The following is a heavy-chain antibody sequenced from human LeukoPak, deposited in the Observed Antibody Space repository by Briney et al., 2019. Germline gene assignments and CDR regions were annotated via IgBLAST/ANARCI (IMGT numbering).Heavy chain of an antibody. CDR3: ARDRAFYYDTNDYFSPLQY. D-gene: IGHD3-22*01. CDR1: GFTFSSYW. J-gene: IGHJ4*02. V-gene: IGHV3-7*01. CDR2: IKQDGSEK. Sequence: GGSLRLSCAASGFTFSSYWMSWVRQAPGKGLEWVANIKQDGSEKYYVDSVKGRFTISRDNAKNSLYLQMNSLRAEDTAVYYCARDRAFYYDTNDYFSPLQYWGRGTLVIVSS.